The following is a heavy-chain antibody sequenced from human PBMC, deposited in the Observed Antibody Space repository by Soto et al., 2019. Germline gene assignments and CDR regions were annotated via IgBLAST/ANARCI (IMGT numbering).Heavy chain of an antibody. CDR1: GFTFSSYA. J-gene: IGHJ4*02. V-gene: IGHV3-30-3*01. CDR2: ISYDRSNK. Sequence: QVQLVESGGGVVQPGRSLRLSCAASGFTFSSYAMHWVRQAPGKGLEWVAVISYDRSNKYYADSVKGRFTISRDNSKNTLYLQMNSLSAEDTAVYSCARDQGSNYYFDYWGQGTRVTVSS. CDR3: ARDQGSNYYFDY. D-gene: IGHD1-20*01.